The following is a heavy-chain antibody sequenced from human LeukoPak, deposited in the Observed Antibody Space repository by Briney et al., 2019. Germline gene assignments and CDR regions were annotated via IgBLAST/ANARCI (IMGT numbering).Heavy chain of an antibody. CDR3: AKDAYDILTGYLGY. D-gene: IGHD3-9*01. J-gene: IGHJ4*02. Sequence: GRSLRLSCAASGFTFDDYAMHWVRQAPGKGLEWVSGISWNSGSIGYADSVKGRFTISRDNAKNSLYLQMNSLRAEDTALYYSAKDAYDILTGYLGYWGQGTLVTVSS. CDR1: GFTFDDYA. V-gene: IGHV3-9*01. CDR2: ISWNSGSI.